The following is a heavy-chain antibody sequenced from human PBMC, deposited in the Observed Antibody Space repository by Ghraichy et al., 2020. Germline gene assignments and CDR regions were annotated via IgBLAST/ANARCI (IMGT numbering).Heavy chain of an antibody. D-gene: IGHD3-10*01. V-gene: IGHV3-15*07. CDR2: IKSKTGGGTA. J-gene: IGHJ4*02. Sequence: GESLNISCAASGFSLSNAWMNWVRQAPGKGLEWVGRIKSKTGGGTAEYAAPVNGRFTISRDDSKNTLYLQMDSLKTEDTAVYSCFGAAYWGQGALVTVSS. CDR1: GFSLSNAW. CDR3: FGAAY.